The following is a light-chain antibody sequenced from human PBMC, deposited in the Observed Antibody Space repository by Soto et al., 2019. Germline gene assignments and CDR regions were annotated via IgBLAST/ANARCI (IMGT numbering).Light chain of an antibody. CDR3: QQYNNWLGT. CDR1: QSVSSN. V-gene: IGKV3-15*01. J-gene: IGKJ1*01. Sequence: EIVMTQSPATLSVSPGERATLSCRASQSVSSNLAWYQQKPGQAPRLLIYGASTRATGIPARFSGSGSGTEFTLTISSLQSEDFAVDCCQQYNNWLGTFGQGTKVEI. CDR2: GAS.